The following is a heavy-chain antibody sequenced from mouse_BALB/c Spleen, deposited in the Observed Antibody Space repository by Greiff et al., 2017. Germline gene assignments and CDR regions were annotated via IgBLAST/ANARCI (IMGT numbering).Heavy chain of an antibody. D-gene: IGHD2-2*01. Sequence: DVMLVESGGGLVQPGGSLRLSCATSGFTFTDYYMSWVRQPPGKALEWLGFIRNKANGYTTEYSASVKGRFTISRDNSQSILNLQMNTLRAEDSATYYCARDGYDDWYFDVWGAGTTVTVSS. J-gene: IGHJ1*01. CDR1: GFTFTDYY. CDR2: IRNKANGYTT. CDR3: ARDGYDDWYFDV. V-gene: IGHV7-3*02.